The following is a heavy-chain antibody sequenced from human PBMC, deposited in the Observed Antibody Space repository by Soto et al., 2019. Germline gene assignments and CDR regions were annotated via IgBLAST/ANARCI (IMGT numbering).Heavy chain of an antibody. J-gene: IGHJ6*02. V-gene: IGHV3-30*18. D-gene: IGHD6-19*01. Sequence: GGSLRLSCAASGFTFSSYGMHWVRQAPGKGLEWVAVISYDGSNKYYADSVKGRFTISRDNSKNTMYLQMNSLRAEDTAVYCCAKDLRPGIAVASLKNYYYGMDVWGQGTTVTVSS. CDR2: ISYDGSNK. CDR1: GFTFSSYG. CDR3: AKDLRPGIAVASLKNYYYGMDV.